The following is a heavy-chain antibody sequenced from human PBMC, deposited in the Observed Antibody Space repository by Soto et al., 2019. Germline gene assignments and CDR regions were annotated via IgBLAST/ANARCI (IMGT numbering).Heavy chain of an antibody. CDR2: IYYSGST. CDR1: GGSISSSSYY. Sequence: SGTLSLTCTVSGGSISSSSYYWGWIRQPPGKGLEWIGSIYYSGSTYYNPSLKSRVTISVDTSKNQFSLKLSSVTAADTAVYYCARTPSSSWAPGINWFDPWGQGTLVTVSS. D-gene: IGHD6-13*01. V-gene: IGHV4-39*01. J-gene: IGHJ5*02. CDR3: ARTPSSSWAPGINWFDP.